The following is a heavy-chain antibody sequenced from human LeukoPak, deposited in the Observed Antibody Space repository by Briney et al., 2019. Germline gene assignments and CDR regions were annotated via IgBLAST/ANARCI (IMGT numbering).Heavy chain of an antibody. CDR3: ARRSDFQAFDL. J-gene: IGHJ3*01. CDR2: VSRGSSHI. D-gene: IGHD3/OR15-3a*01. Sequence: AGGALRLSCAASGFTFSRLSMSWVRQAPGKGREWVSSVSRGSSHITCVDSVKGRFTVSRDNAKNSMDLPMNNLRAEDTAVYYCARRSDFQAFDLWGQGTVVSVSS. V-gene: IGHV3-21*01. CDR1: GFTFSRLS.